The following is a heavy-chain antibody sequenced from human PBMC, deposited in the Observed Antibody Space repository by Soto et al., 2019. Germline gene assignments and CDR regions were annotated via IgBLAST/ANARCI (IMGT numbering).Heavy chain of an antibody. V-gene: IGHV3-66*02. CDR1: GFTVSSNY. D-gene: IGHD3-16*01. Sequence: GGSLRLSCAASGFTVSSNYMSWVRQAPGKGLEWVSVIYSGGSTYYADSAKGRFTISRDNSKNTLYLQMNSLRAEDTAVYYCARDKGGLRGDFDYWGQGTLVTVSS. CDR2: IYSGGST. J-gene: IGHJ4*02. CDR3: ARDKGGLRGDFDY.